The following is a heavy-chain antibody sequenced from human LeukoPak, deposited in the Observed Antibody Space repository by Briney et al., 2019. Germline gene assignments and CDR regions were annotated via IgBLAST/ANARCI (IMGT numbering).Heavy chain of an antibody. CDR1: GFTFGDYA. CDR3: TRGDHLGPVVPPAIN. CDR2: IRSKAYGGTT. J-gene: IGHJ4*02. D-gene: IGHD2-2*02. V-gene: IGHV3-49*03. Sequence: PGGSLRLSCTASGFTFGDYAMSWFRQAPGKGLEWVGFIRSKAYGGTTEYAASVKGRFTISRDDSKSIAYLQMNSLKTEDTAVYYCTRGDHLGPVVPPAINWGQGTLVTVSS.